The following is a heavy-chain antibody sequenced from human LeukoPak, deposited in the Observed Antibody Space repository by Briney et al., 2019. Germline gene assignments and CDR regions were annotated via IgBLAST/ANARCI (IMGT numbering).Heavy chain of an antibody. J-gene: IGHJ5*02. V-gene: IGHV4-38-2*02. CDR1: GDSISSGYY. CDR3: ARAYFSSWYKNWFDP. CDR2: IDPSGST. Sequence: PSLTLSLTCTVSGDSISSGYYWGWIRQPPGKGLEWIGSIDPSGSTYYYPSLRSRVTISLDTSKNQFSLKLSSVTDADTAVYYCARAYFSSWYKNWFDPWGQGTLVTVSP. D-gene: IGHD6-13*01.